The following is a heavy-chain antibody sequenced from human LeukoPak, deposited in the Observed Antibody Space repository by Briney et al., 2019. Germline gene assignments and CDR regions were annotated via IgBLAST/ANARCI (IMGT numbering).Heavy chain of an antibody. D-gene: IGHD2-2*01. CDR2: IYSGGSS. Sequence: PGGSLRLSCAASGFTFSSYAMSWVRQAPGKGLEWVSVIYSGGSSYYADSVKGRFTISRDNSKNTLYLQMNSLRAEDTAVYYCAGDRQGYCSSTSCYEQGDYWGQGTLVTVSS. V-gene: IGHV3-53*01. CDR1: GFTFSSYA. J-gene: IGHJ4*02. CDR3: AGDRQGYCSSTSCYEQGDY.